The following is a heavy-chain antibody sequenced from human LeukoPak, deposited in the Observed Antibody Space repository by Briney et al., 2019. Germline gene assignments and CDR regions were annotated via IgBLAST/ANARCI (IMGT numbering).Heavy chain of an antibody. D-gene: IGHD3-10*01. CDR3: ARDLSYYGSGSYYYFDY. J-gene: IGHJ4*02. Sequence: GGSLRLSCAASGFTFSRYSMNWVRQAPGKGLEWVSSISSTSDYIFYADSVKGRFTISRDNADDSLCLQMNSLRAEDTAVYYCARDLSYYGSGSYYYFDYWGQGTLVTVSS. CDR2: ISSTSDYI. CDR1: GFTFSRYS. V-gene: IGHV3-21*01.